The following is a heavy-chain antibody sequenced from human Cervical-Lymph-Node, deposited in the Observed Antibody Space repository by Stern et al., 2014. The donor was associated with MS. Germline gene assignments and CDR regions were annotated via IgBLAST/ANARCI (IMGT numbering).Heavy chain of an antibody. CDR2: IYYSGST. CDR1: GGSISSYY. D-gene: IGHD6-13*01. J-gene: IGHJ4*02. V-gene: IGHV4-59*01. CDR3: ARGKQQLVLGY. Sequence: QVQLVESGPGLVKPSETLSLTCTVSGGSISSYYWSWIRQPPGKGLEWIGYIYYSGSTNYNPSLKSRVTISVDTSKNQFSLKLSSVTAADTAVYYCARGKQQLVLGYWGQGTLVTVSS.